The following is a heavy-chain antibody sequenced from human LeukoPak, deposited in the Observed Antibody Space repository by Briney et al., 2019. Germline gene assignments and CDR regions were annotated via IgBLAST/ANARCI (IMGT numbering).Heavy chain of an antibody. J-gene: IGHJ4*02. V-gene: IGHV1-24*01. Sequence: ASVKVSCKFSGYTLTELSMHWVREAPGKGLEWMGGFDPEDGETIYAQKFQGRVTMTEDTSTDTAYMELSSLRSEDTAVYYCATEGITGTTGDYWGQGTLVTVSS. CDR1: GYTLTELS. D-gene: IGHD1-7*01. CDR3: ATEGITGTTGDY. CDR2: FDPEDGET.